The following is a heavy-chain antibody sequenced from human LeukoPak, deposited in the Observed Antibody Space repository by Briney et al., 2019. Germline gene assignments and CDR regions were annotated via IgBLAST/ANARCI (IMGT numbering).Heavy chain of an antibody. V-gene: IGHV3-9*01. Sequence: PGRSLRLSCAASGFTFDDYAMHWVRQAPGKGLEWVSGISWNSGSIGYADSVKGRFTISRDNAKNSLYLQMNSLRAEDTALYYCAKDTDYYGSGTLDYWGQGTLVTVSS. D-gene: IGHD3-10*01. J-gene: IGHJ4*02. CDR1: GFTFDDYA. CDR3: AKDTDYYGSGTLDY. CDR2: ISWNSGSI.